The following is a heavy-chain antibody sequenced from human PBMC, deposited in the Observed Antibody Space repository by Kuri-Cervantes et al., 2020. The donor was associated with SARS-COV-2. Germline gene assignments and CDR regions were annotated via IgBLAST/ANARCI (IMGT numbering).Heavy chain of an antibody. CDR2: ISSSSSYI. CDR3: ARERVDISSTSSPHIDY. J-gene: IGHJ4*02. V-gene: IGHV3-21*01. Sequence: LSLTCAASGFTFSSYSMNWVRQAPGKGLEWVSSISSSSSYIYYADSVKGRFTISRDNAKNSLYLQMNSLRAEDTAVYYCARERVDISSTSSPHIDYWGQGTLVTVS. D-gene: IGHD2-2*01. CDR1: GFTFSSYS.